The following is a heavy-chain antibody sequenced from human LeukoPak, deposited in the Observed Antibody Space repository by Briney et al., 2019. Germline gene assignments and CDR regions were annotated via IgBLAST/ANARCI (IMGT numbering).Heavy chain of an antibody. CDR1: GGTFSSYA. V-gene: IGHV1-69*05. J-gene: IGHJ4*02. CDR2: IIPIFGTA. Sequence: ASVKVSCKASGGTFSSYAISWVRQAPGQGLEWMGGIIPIFGTANYAQKLQGRVTMTTDTSTSTAYMELRSLRSDDTAVYYCARDPPALAGTSAWYYFDYWGQGTLVTVSS. D-gene: IGHD6-19*01. CDR3: ARDPPALAGTSAWYYFDY.